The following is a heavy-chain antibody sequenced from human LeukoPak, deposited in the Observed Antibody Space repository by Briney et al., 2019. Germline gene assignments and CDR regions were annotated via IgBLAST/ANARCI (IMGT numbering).Heavy chain of an antibody. CDR1: GFTFSSYW. CDR3: ARGGGLDV. V-gene: IGHV3-7*03. Sequence: GSLRLSCAASGFTFSSYWMNWARQAPGKGLEWVASINHNGNVNYYVDSVKGRFTISKDNAKNSLYLQMSNLRAEDTAVYFCARGGGLDVWGQGATVTVSS. CDR2: INHNGNVN. J-gene: IGHJ6*02. D-gene: IGHD3-16*01.